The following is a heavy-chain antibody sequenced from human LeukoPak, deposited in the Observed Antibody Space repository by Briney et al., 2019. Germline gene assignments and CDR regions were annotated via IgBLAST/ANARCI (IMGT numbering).Heavy chain of an antibody. CDR2: INPSGGST. CDR3: AREYGMATITGYYYYYYMDV. Sequence: ASAKVSCKASGYTFTSYYMHWVRQAPGQGLEWMGIINPSGGSTSYAQKFQGRVTITADESTSTAYMEPSSLRSEDTAVYYCAREYGMATITGYYYYYYMDVWGKGTTVTISS. CDR1: GYTFTSYY. J-gene: IGHJ6*03. D-gene: IGHD5-24*01. V-gene: IGHV1-46*01.